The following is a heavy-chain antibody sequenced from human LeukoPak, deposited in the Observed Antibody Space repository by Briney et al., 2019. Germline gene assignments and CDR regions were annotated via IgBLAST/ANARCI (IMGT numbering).Heavy chain of an antibody. V-gene: IGHV4-34*01. CDR3: ASLYYYDSSGLKN. Sequence: SETLSLTCAVYGGSFSGYYWSWIRQPPGKGLEWIGEINHSGSTNYNPSLKSRVTISVDTSKNQFSLKLSSVTAADTAVHYCASLYYYDSSGLKNWGQGTLVTVSS. CDR2: INHSGST. CDR1: GGSFSGYY. J-gene: IGHJ4*02. D-gene: IGHD3-22*01.